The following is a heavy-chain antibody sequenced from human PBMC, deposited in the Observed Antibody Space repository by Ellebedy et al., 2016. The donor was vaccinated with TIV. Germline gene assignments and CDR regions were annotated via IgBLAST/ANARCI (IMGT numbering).Heavy chain of an antibody. V-gene: IGHV3-21*01. CDR1: GLTFSSYT. CDR2: ISSSSTYI. D-gene: IGHD3-16*01. CDR3: ARDASNRGDLDY. Sequence: GESLKISCAASGLTFSSYTMNWVRQAPGKGLEWVSSISSSSTYIYYADSVKGRFTISRDNAKNSMYLQVNSLKAEDTAMYYCARDASNRGDLDYWGQGTLVTVSS. J-gene: IGHJ4*02.